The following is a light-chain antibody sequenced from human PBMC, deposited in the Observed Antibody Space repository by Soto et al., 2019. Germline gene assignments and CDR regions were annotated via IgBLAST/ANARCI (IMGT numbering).Light chain of an antibody. CDR3: QQYYSNPELT. J-gene: IGKJ4*01. CDR2: WAS. V-gene: IGKV4-1*01. Sequence: DIVMTQSPDSLAVSLGERATINCKSIHSVLYSSNNKNYLAWYQQKPGQPPKLLIYWASTRESGVPDRFSGSGSGTDFALTISSLQAEDVAVYYCQQYYSNPELTFGGGTKVDIK. CDR1: HSVLYSSNNKNY.